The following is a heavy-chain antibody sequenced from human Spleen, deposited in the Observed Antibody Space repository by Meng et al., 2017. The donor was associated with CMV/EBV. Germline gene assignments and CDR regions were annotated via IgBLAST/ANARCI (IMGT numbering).Heavy chain of an antibody. J-gene: IGHJ4*02. CDR3: AKGRKVSDFDC. CDR1: GFTFSSPA. Sequence: LSCTASGFTFSSPAMTWVRQAPGKGLEWVSTISSGGAGTYYADSVKGRFTISRDNSNNILYLQMNSLRAEDTALYYCAKGRKVSDFDCWGQGTLVTVSS. V-gene: IGHV3-23*01. D-gene: IGHD3-22*01. CDR2: ISSGGAGT.